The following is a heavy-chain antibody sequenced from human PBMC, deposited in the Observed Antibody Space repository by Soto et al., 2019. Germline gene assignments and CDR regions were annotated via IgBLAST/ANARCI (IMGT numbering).Heavy chain of an antibody. CDR2: ISTSTTM. CDR3: ARDLAVGAYAHFDY. Sequence: EVQLVESGGGLVQPGGSVRLSCATSGFTFSSYAMNWVRQAPGKGLVWASYISTSTTMYYADSVKGRFTVSRDNAKNSLYLQMNSLRDEDTAVYYCARDLAVGAYAHFDYWGQGTLVTVSS. J-gene: IGHJ4*01. D-gene: IGHD1-26*01. CDR1: GFTFSSYA. V-gene: IGHV3-48*02.